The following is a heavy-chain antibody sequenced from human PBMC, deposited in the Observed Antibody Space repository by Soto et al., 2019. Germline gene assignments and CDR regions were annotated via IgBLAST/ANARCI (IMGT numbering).Heavy chain of an antibody. J-gene: IGHJ6*02. CDR1: GGTFSSYA. D-gene: IGHD3-3*01. CDR3: AREMATTFLSAHKSYYGMDV. V-gene: IGHV1-69*01. CDR2: IIPIFGTA. Sequence: QVQLVQSGAEVKKPGSSVKVSCKASGGTFSSYAISWVRQAPGQGLEWMGGIIPIFGTANYAQKFQGRVTITADESTSTAYMELSSLRSEDTAVYYCAREMATTFLSAHKSYYGMDVWGQGTTVTVSS.